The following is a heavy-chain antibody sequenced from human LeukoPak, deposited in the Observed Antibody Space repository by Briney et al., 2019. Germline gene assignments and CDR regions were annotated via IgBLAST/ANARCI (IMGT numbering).Heavy chain of an antibody. CDR3: ARGGWYDILTGYYRDAFDI. D-gene: IGHD3-9*01. J-gene: IGHJ3*02. CDR2: IYTSGST. V-gene: IGHV4-4*07. CDR1: GGCISSYY. Sequence: SETLSLTCTVSGGCISSYYWSWIRQPAGKGLEWIGRIYTSGSTNYNPSLKSRVTMSVDTSKNQFSLKLSSVTAADTAVYYCARGGWYDILTGYYRDAFDIWGQGTMVTVSS.